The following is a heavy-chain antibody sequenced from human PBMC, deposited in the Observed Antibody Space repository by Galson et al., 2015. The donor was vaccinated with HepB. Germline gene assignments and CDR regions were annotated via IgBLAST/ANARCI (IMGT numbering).Heavy chain of an antibody. V-gene: IGHV3-23*01. CDR1: GFIFSNFD. Sequence: SLRLSCAASGFIFSNFDMIWVRQAPGKGLEWVSAVSNGGDRTYYAESVKGRFTISRDNAKNTVYLQMHSLRAEDTAVYYCAKDLQRSSGWFSVEYWGQGALVTVSS. J-gene: IGHJ4*02. CDR2: VSNGGDRT. CDR3: AKDLQRSSGWFSVEY. D-gene: IGHD6-19*01.